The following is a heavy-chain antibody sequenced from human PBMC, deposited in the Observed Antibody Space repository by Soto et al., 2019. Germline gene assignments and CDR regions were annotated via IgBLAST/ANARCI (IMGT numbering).Heavy chain of an antibody. D-gene: IGHD2-2*01. CDR1: GYTFTSYD. V-gene: IGHV1-8*01. CDR2: MNPNSGNT. J-gene: IGHJ6*03. CDR3: ARGSDCSSTSCYGDYYYYMDA. Sequence: GASVKVSCKASGYTFTSYDINWVRPATGRGLEWMGWMNPNSGNTGYAQKFQGRVTMTRNTSISTAYMELSSLRSEDTAVYYCARGSDCSSTSCYGDYYYYMDAWGRGTTVTVSS.